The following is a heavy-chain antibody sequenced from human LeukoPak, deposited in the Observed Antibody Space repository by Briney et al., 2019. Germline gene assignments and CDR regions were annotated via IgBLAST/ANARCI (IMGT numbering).Heavy chain of an antibody. Sequence: GESLKISCKGSGYSFTSDWIGWVRQMPGKGLEWMGIIYPGDSDTRYSPSFQGQVTISADKSISTAYLQWSSLKASDTAMYYCARRSPNYDFWSGYLPIAFDIWGQGTMVTVSS. CDR2: IYPGDSDT. CDR1: GYSFTSDW. CDR3: ARRSPNYDFWSGYLPIAFDI. V-gene: IGHV5-51*01. J-gene: IGHJ3*02. D-gene: IGHD3-3*01.